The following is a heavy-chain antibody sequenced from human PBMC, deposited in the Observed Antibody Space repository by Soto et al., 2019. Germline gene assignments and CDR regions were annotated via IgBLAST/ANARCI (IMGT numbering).Heavy chain of an antibody. Sequence: QVQLQQWGAGLLKPSETLSLTCAVSGGSSSGYHWSWIRQPPGKGLEWIGEINHSGSTNYNASLKSRVTISVDTSKNQFSLKLSSVTAADTAVYYCARVLWGSSWYSSGFGYWGQGTLVTVSS. D-gene: IGHD6-13*01. CDR2: INHSGST. J-gene: IGHJ4*02. CDR3: ARVLWGSSWYSSGFGY. V-gene: IGHV4-34*01. CDR1: GGSSSGYH.